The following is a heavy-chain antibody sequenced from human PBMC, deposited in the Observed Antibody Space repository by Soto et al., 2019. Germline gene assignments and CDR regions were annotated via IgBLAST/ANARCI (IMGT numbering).Heavy chain of an antibody. CDR3: ARSYGAGKTDV. J-gene: IGHJ6*02. CDR1: GFSFIIYS. CDR2: ISSSSSSI. Sequence: EVPLVESGGGRVQPGGSLSLSCAASGFSFIIYSMNWVRQAPGKGLEWVSSISSSSSSIYYAASAKGRFTISSDNAKNSLYLQMNNLRVEDNAVDYGARSYGAGKTDVWGQVNTVTVS. D-gene: IGHD3-10*01. V-gene: IGHV3-21*01.